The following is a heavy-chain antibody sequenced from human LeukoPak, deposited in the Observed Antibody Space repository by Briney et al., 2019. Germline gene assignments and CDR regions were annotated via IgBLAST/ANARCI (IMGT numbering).Heavy chain of an antibody. CDR1: GGSIRSRDYY. Sequence: SETLSLTCTVSGGSIRSRDYYWGWIRQPPVKGLEWIGNIYYLGRTYYNPSLKSRVTLSVDTSKNQFSLKLSSVTAADTAVYYCARRETGGPFDIWGQGTMVTVPS. D-gene: IGHD3-10*01. V-gene: IGHV4-39*01. CDR3: ARRETGGPFDI. CDR2: IYYLGRT. J-gene: IGHJ3*02.